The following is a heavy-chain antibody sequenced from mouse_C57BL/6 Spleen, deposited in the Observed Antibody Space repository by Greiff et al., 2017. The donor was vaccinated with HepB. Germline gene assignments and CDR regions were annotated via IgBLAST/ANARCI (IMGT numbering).Heavy chain of an antibody. J-gene: IGHJ3*01. D-gene: IGHD2-4*01. Sequence: EVQVVESGGGLVQPGGSLKLSCAASGFTFSDYYMYWVRQTPEKRLEWVAYISNGGGSTYYPDTVKGRFTISRDNAKNTLYLQMSRLKSEDTAMYYCARRPYDYDAGAWFAYWGQGTLVTVSA. CDR2: ISNGGGST. V-gene: IGHV5-12*01. CDR3: ARRPYDYDAGAWFAY. CDR1: GFTFSDYY.